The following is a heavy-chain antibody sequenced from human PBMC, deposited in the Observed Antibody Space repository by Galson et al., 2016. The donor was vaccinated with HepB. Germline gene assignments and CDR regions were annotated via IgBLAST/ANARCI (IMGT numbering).Heavy chain of an antibody. CDR2: ISYDGSEK. D-gene: IGHD4-11*01. J-gene: IGHJ4*02. V-gene: IGHV3-30*18. CDR3: AKTGWQILDYCKSFDQ. CDR1: GFTFSDYG. Sequence: SLRLPCAASGFTFSDYGMHWVRQAPGKGPEWVAVISYDGSEKYYIDSVKGRFTISRDTSKNTLYLQMNSLRAEDTALYFCAKTGWQILDYCKSFDQWGQGTLVTVSS.